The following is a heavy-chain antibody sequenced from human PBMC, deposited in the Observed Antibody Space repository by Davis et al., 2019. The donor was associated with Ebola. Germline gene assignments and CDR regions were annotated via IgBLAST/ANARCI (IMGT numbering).Heavy chain of an antibody. CDR3: ARVYSSGWPHMDV. J-gene: IGHJ6*03. D-gene: IGHD6-19*01. CDR2: INPNSGGT. CDR1: GYTFTSYG. V-gene: IGHV1-2*02. Sequence: ASVKVSCKASGYTFTSYGISWVRQAPGQGLEWMGWINPNSGGTNYAQKFQGRVTMTRDTSISTAYMELSRLRSDDTAVYYCARVYSSGWPHMDVWGKGTTVTVSS.